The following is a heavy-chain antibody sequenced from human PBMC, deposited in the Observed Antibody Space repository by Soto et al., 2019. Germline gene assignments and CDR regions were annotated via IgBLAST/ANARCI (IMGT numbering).Heavy chain of an antibody. J-gene: IGHJ4*02. V-gene: IGHV3-11*01. Sequence: GGSLRLSCAASGVTFSDYYMSWIRQAPGKGLEWVSYISSSGSTIYYADSVKGRFTISRDNAKNSLYLQMNSLRAEDTAVYYCARDSDDYYALDYWGQGTLVTVSS. CDR1: GVTFSDYY. CDR3: ARDSDDYYALDY. CDR2: ISSSGSTI. D-gene: IGHD3-22*01.